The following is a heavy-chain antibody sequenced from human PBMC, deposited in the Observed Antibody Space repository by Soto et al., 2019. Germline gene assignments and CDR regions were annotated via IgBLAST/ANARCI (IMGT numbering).Heavy chain of an antibody. J-gene: IGHJ4*02. CDR3: AGERYSRSPFDF. CDR1: GFTFSSYW. CDR2: IKQDGSEK. V-gene: IGHV3-7*03. D-gene: IGHD6-6*01. Sequence: LRLSCAASGFTFSSYWMSWVRQAPGKGLEWVANIKQDGSEKYYVDSVKGRFTISRDNAKNSLYLQMHSLRAEDTAVYYCAGERYSRSPFDFLGQACLVIVSA.